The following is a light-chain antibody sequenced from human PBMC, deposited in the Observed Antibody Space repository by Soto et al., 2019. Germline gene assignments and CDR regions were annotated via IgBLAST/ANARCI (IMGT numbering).Light chain of an antibody. J-gene: IGLJ2*01. CDR1: SGHSNYA. Sequence: QLVLTQSPSASASLGAWVKLTCTLSSGHSNYAIAWHQQQPEKGPRYLMKLNSDGSHTKGDGIPDRFSGSSSGAERYLTISSLQSEDEADYYCQTWGAGIRVFGGGSKLTVL. CDR2: LNSDGSH. CDR3: QTWGAGIRV. V-gene: IGLV4-69*01.